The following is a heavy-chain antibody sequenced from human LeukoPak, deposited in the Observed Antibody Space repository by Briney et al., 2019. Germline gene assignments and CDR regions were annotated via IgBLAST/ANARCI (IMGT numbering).Heavy chain of an antibody. Sequence: ASVKVSCKASGYTFTNYYIHWVRQAPGQGLEWMGIINPSGGRTSYAQKFQERVTMTTDMSTSTVYMELSSLRSEDTAVYFCARVESWEHSGSSQDVLDIWGQGTMVTVSS. V-gene: IGHV1-46*01. CDR1: GYTFTNYY. D-gene: IGHD1-26*01. CDR2: INPSGGRT. CDR3: ARVESWEHSGSSQDVLDI. J-gene: IGHJ3*02.